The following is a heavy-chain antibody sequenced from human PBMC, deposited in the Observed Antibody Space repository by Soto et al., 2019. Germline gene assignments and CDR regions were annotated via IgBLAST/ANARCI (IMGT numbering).Heavy chain of an antibody. V-gene: IGHV1-8*01. J-gene: IGHJ4*02. CDR1: GYTFTSYD. CDR3: AGQYYDILTGYYRFDY. D-gene: IGHD3-9*01. Sequence: VQLVQSGAEVKKPGASVKVSCKASGYTFTSYDINWVRQATGQGLEWMGWMNPNSGNTGYAQKFQGRVTVTRNTSISTAYMELSSLRSEDTAVYYCAGQYYDILTGYYRFDYWGQGTLITVSS. CDR2: MNPNSGNT.